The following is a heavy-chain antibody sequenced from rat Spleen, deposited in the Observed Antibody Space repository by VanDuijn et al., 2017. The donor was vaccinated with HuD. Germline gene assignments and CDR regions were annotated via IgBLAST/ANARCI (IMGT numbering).Heavy chain of an antibody. Sequence: EVQLVESGGGLVQPGRSMKLSCAASGFTFSDYDMSWVRQAPRKSLEWVATINYDGSSIYYRDTVKGRFTISRDNAKSTLYLQMDSLRSEDTATYYCARAFGYNGYWYFDFWGPGTMVTVSS. CDR2: INYDGSSI. CDR3: ARAFGYNGYWYFDF. J-gene: IGHJ1*01. V-gene: IGHV5-7*01. CDR1: GFTFSDYD. D-gene: IGHD1-9*01.